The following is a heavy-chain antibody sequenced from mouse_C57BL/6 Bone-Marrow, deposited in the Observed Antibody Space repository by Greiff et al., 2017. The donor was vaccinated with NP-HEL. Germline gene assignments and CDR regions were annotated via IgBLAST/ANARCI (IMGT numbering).Heavy chain of an antibody. Sequence: QVQLQQPGAELVKPGASVKLSCKASGYTFTSYWMQWVKQRPGQGLEWIGEIDPSDSYTNYNQKFKGKATLTVDPSSSTAYMQLSSLTSEDSAVYYCARSLYYYVSSYVGYAMDYWGQGTSVTVSS. CDR1: GYTFTSYW. CDR3: ARSLYYYVSSYVGYAMDY. D-gene: IGHD1-1*01. V-gene: IGHV1-50*01. J-gene: IGHJ4*01. CDR2: IDPSDSYT.